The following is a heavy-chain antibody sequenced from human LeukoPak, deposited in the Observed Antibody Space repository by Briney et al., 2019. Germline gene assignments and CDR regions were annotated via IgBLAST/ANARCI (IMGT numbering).Heavy chain of an antibody. D-gene: IGHD3-9*01. V-gene: IGHV3-48*03. Sequence: GGSLRLSCVASGFTFSNYEMNWVRQAPGKGPEWVSYITKTGNSKYYADSVKGRFTVSRDDANKSLYLQMDSLGAEDTAVYYCVREGSLDDFDYWGQGTLVTVSS. J-gene: IGHJ4*02. CDR3: VREGSLDDFDY. CDR2: ITKTGNSK. CDR1: GFTFSNYE.